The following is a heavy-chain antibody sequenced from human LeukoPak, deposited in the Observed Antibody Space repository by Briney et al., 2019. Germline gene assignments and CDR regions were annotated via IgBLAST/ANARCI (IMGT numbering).Heavy chain of an antibody. Sequence: SETLSLTCTVSGGSLSSSSYYWGWIRQPPGKGLEWIGSIYYSGSTYYNPSLKSRVTISVDTSKNQFSLKLSSVTAADTAVYYCASTSPCLAGGSCYSRYWGQGTLVTVSS. D-gene: IGHD2-15*01. V-gene: IGHV4-39*01. J-gene: IGHJ4*02. CDR2: IYYSGST. CDR3: ASTSPCLAGGSCYSRY. CDR1: GGSLSSSSYY.